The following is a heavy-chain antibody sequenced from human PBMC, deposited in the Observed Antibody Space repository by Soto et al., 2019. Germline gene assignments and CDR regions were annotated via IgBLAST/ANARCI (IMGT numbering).Heavy chain of an antibody. J-gene: IGHJ6*02. CDR3: ATSAHYIIIGTPAANHYYYAMEV. CDR1: GGTFSKCS. Sequence: QVQLVQSGAEVKKPGSSVKVSCKASGGTFSKCSISWLRQAPGQGREWMGGIIPVFGTTYYEEKFQGRVTIIAEGSTSTAYMERSSLRSADTAVYYCATSAHYIIIGTPAANHYYYAMEVWGQGTTVTLSS. D-gene: IGHD1-7*01. CDR2: IIPVFGTT. V-gene: IGHV1-69*01.